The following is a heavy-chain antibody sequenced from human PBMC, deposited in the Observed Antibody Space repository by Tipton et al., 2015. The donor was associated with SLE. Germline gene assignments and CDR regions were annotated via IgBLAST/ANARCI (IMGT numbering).Heavy chain of an antibody. CDR3: AGGMPSGCYNY. CDR1: GGSISSYY. J-gene: IGHJ4*02. D-gene: IGHD1-26*01. V-gene: IGHV4-59*01. CDR2: IYYSGST. Sequence: LRLSCTVSGGSISSYYWSWIRQPPGKGLEWIGYIYYSGSTNYNPSLKSRVTISVDTPKNQFSLKLSSVTAADTAVYYCAGGMPSGCYNYWGQGTLVTVSS.